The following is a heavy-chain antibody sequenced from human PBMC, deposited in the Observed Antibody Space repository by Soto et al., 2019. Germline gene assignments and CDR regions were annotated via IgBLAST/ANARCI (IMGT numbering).Heavy chain of an antibody. Sequence: GGSLRLSCAASGFTFSSYAMSWVRQAPGKGLEWVSAISGSGSSTYYADSVKGRITISRDNSKNTLYLQMNSLRAEDTAVYFCVSDAPLAVAGTGLFDYWGQGTLVTVSS. J-gene: IGHJ4*02. CDR3: VSDAPLAVAGTGLFDY. V-gene: IGHV3-23*01. CDR1: GFTFSSYA. CDR2: ISGSGSST. D-gene: IGHD6-19*01.